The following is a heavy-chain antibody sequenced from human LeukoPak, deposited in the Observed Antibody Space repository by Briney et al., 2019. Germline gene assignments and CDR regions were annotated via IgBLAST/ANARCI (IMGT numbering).Heavy chain of an antibody. CDR2: IYPGYSDT. J-gene: IGHJ4*02. Sequence: GEPLKISCKGSGYSFTSYWIGWVRQIPRTRLEWMGMIYPGYSDTRYSPSFQGQVTISADKSMTTAYLHWSSLEGSDTAVYYCARRGAGYEYWGQGTLVTVSS. D-gene: IGHD2-15*01. V-gene: IGHV5-51*01. CDR1: GYSFTSYW. CDR3: ARRGAGYEY.